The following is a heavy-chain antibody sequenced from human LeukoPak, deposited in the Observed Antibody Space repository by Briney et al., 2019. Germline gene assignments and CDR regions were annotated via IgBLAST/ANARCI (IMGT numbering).Heavy chain of an antibody. J-gene: IGHJ4*02. V-gene: IGHV3-66*01. CDR1: GFTFSSNY. CDR3: AKTSSAAGFSPSYYFDY. Sequence: GGSLRLSCAASGFTFSSNYMSWVRQAPGKGLEWVSVIYSGGSTYYADSVKGRFTISRDNSKNTLYLQMNSLRAEDTAVYYCAKTSSAAGFSPSYYFDYWGQGTLVTVSS. CDR2: IYSGGST. D-gene: IGHD6-13*01.